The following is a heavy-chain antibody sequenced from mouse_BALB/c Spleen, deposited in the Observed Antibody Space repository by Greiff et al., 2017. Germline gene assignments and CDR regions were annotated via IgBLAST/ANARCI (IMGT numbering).Heavy chain of an antibody. V-gene: IGHV5-6-3*01. J-gene: IGHJ3*01. CDR2: INSNGGST. CDR1: GFTFSSYG. D-gene: IGHD3-3*01. CDR3: ARGGTVLFAY. Sequence: EVNVVESGGGLVQPGGSLKLSCAASGFTFSSYGMSWVRQTPDKRLELVATINSNGGSTYYPDSVKGRFTISRDNAKNTLYLQMSSLKSEDTAMYYCARGGTVLFAYWGQGTLVTVSA.